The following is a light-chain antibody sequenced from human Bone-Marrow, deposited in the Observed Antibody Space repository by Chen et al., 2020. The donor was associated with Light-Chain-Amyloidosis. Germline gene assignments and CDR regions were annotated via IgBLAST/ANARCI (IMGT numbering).Light chain of an antibody. V-gene: IGKV4-1*01. CDR3: QQYYSTSYT. CDR2: WAS. Sequence: DIVMTQSPDSLAVSRGERDTINCKSSQSVLYSSNNKNYLAWYQQKPGQPPKLLIYWASTRESGVPDRFSGSGSGTDFTLTISSLQAEDVAVYYCQQYYSTSYTFGQGTKLEIK. J-gene: IGKJ2*01. CDR1: QSVLYSSNNKNY.